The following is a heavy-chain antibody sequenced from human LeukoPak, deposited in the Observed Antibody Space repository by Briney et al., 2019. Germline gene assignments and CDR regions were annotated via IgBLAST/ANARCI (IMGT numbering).Heavy chain of an antibody. V-gene: IGHV4-59*01. Sequence: PSETLSLTRTVSGGSISSDYWSWIRQPPGKGLEWIGYIYYSGSTNYNPSLKSRVTISVDTSRTQFSLKLSSVTAAETAVYYCAREVGIRDYYYGMDVWGQGTTVTVSS. J-gene: IGHJ6*02. CDR3: AREVGIRDYYYGMDV. CDR2: IYYSGST. D-gene: IGHD1-1*01. CDR1: GGSISSDY.